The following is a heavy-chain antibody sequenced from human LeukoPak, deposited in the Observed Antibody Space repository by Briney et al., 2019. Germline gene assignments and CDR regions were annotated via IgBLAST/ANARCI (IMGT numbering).Heavy chain of an antibody. Sequence: GGSLRLSSAADGPTLTKDGMTCVRQAPGKGLEWVSAISGSAGSTYYAASVKGRFTISRDNTKNTLYLQMDSRRVADTAVYYCAKEEAGAGPFDYWGQGTLVTVSS. CDR2: ISGSAGST. CDR3: AKEEAGAGPFDY. CDR1: GPTLTKDG. J-gene: IGHJ4*02. V-gene: IGHV3-23*01. D-gene: IGHD6-19*01.